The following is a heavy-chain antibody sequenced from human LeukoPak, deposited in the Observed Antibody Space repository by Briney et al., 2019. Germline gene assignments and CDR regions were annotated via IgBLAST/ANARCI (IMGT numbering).Heavy chain of an antibody. CDR3: AKEGRSLQTY. CDR2: IKEDGTET. CDR1: GFMFSSNW. Sequence: GGSLRLPCAASGFMFSSNWMSWVRLAPGKGLEWVANIKEDGTETYYVDSVKGRFTISRDNAKNSLYLQMNCLRVEDTAVYYCAKEGRSLQTYWGQGTLVTISS. D-gene: IGHD5-24*01. V-gene: IGHV3-7*03. J-gene: IGHJ4*02.